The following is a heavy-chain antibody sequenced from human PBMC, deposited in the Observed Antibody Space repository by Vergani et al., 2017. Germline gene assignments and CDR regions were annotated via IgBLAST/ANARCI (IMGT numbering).Heavy chain of an antibody. V-gene: IGHV4-30-2*01. Sequence: QVQLQESGSGLVKPSQTLSLTCSVSGDSITNCWFSWNWIRQPPGKGPELIGYIFPSGNSNYNPSLKNRVSISLDKSKNQFSLWVNSVTAADTAVYFWARASLRALVGYYYYMDVWGKGKTVVVSS. CDR1: GDSITNCWFS. D-gene: IGHD3-16*02. CDR3: ARASLRALVGYYYYMDV. CDR2: IFPSGNS. J-gene: IGHJ6*03.